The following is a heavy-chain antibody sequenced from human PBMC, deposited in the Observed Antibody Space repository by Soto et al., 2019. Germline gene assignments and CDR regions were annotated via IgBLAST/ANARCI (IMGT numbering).Heavy chain of an antibody. Sequence: QVQLVESGGGVVQPGRSLRLSCAASGFTFSSYGMHWVRQAPGKGLEWVAVIWYDGSNKYYADSVKGRFTISRDNSKNTLYLQMNSLRAEDTAVYYCARDRRKRGYGDYNAWGQGTLVTVSS. CDR3: ARDRRKRGYGDYNA. V-gene: IGHV3-33*01. D-gene: IGHD4-17*01. CDR2: IWYDGSNK. CDR1: GFTFSSYG. J-gene: IGHJ5*02.